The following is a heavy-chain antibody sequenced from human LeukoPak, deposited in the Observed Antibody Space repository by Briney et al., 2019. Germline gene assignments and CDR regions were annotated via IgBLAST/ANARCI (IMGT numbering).Heavy chain of an antibody. CDR3: ARVNLKVAAPWWFDP. Sequence: ASVKVSCKASGYTFTSYGISWVRQAPGQGLEWMGWISAYNGITNNPQKLQGRVTMTTDTSTSTAYMALRSLRSYDTAVYYCARVNLKVAAPWWFDPWGQGALVSVSS. J-gene: IGHJ5*02. D-gene: IGHD6-19*01. CDR1: GYTFTSYG. V-gene: IGHV1-18*01. CDR2: ISAYNGIT.